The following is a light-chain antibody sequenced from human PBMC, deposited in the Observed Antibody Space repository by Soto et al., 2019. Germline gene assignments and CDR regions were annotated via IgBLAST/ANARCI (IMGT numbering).Light chain of an antibody. CDR3: QQYGSSST. CDR1: QSVSNNY. J-gene: IGKJ5*01. Sequence: EIVLTQSPGTLVLSRGKRATLSYRASQSVSNNYLAWYQQTPGKAPRLLIYGASNRATDIPDRFSGGGSGTDFTLTISRLEPEDSAVYYCQQYGSSSTFGQGTRPEIK. CDR2: GAS. V-gene: IGKV3-20*01.